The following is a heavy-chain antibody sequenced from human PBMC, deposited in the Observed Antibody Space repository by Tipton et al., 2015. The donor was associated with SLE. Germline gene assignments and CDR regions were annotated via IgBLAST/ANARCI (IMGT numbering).Heavy chain of an antibody. CDR1: GFTFSSYE. CDR3: TIQGSGSGWTEWFDP. D-gene: IGHD6-19*01. Sequence: SLRLSCAASGFTFSSYEMNWVRQASGKGLEWVGRIRSKANSYATAYAASVKGRFTISRDDSKNTAYLQMNSLKTEDTAVYYCTIQGSGSGWTEWFDPWGQGTLVTVSS. V-gene: IGHV3-73*01. CDR2: IRSKANSYAT. J-gene: IGHJ5*02.